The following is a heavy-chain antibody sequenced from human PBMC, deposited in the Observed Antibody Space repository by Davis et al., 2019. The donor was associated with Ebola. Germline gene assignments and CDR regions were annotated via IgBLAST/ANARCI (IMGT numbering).Heavy chain of an antibody. D-gene: IGHD2-15*01. Sequence: GGSLRLSCAASASTFSDYYLSWTRPAPGKGLGWVSYICISGSTIYYADPVKGRFTIPRDNAKNSLYLQMNSLRAEDTAVYYCAKGQTLGVVAATDYWGQGTLVTVSS. V-gene: IGHV3-11*01. CDR3: AKGQTLGVVAATDY. CDR1: ASTFSDYY. J-gene: IGHJ4*02. CDR2: ICISGSTI.